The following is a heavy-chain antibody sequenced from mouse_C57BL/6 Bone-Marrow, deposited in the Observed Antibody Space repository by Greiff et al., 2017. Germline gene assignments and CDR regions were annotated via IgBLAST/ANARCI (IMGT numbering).Heavy chain of an antibody. D-gene: IGHD3-2*02. Sequence: LQESGPELVKPGASVKISCKASGYAFSSSWMNWVKQRPGKGLEWIGRIYPGDGDTNYNGKFKGKATLTADKSSSTAYMQLSSLTSEDSAVYFCARMDSSGFYYFDYWGQGTTLTVSS. CDR3: ARMDSSGFYYFDY. CDR1: GYAFSSSW. J-gene: IGHJ2*01. CDR2: IYPGDGDT. V-gene: IGHV1-82*01.